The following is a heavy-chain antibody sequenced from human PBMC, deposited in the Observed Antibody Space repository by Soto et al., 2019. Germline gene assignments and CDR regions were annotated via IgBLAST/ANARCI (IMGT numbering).Heavy chain of an antibody. D-gene: IGHD1-26*01. V-gene: IGHV4-31*03. Sequence: PSETLSLTCTVSGGSISSGGYYWSWIRQHPGKGLEWIGYIYYSGSTYYNPSLKSRVTISVDTSKNQFSLKLSSVTAADTAVYYCARGRELCLFPHDCDLNRFDPWGQGTLVTVSS. J-gene: IGHJ5*02. CDR2: IYYSGST. CDR3: ARGRELCLFPHDCDLNRFDP. CDR1: GGSISSGGYY.